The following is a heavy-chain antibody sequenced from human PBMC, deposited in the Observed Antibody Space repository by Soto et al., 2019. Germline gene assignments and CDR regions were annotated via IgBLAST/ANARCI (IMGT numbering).Heavy chain of an antibody. CDR3: TTYHGDYNCDH. CDR1: GYTLNEVA. D-gene: IGHD4-17*01. V-gene: IGHV1-24*01. CDR2: FDPDEAET. Sequence: QVQLVQSGAEVKKPGASVKVSCKVSGYTLNEVAMHWVRQAPGKGLEWLGGFDPDEAETIYAQHFQGRVTMTEDTSTDTVYMELSSLRSEDTALYFCTTYHGDYNCDHGGEGTLVTVSS. J-gene: IGHJ5*02.